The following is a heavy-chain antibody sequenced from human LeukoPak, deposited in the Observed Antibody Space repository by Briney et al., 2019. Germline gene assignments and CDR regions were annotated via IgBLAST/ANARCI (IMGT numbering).Heavy chain of an antibody. J-gene: IGHJ4*02. V-gene: IGHV3-23*01. CDR1: GFTFSSYA. CDR3: AKDLLDYDILTGYLSLGD. CDR2: ISGGST. D-gene: IGHD3-9*01. Sequence: GGSLRLSCAASGFTFSSYAMSWVRQAPGKGLEWVSAISGGSTYYADSVKGRFTISRDNSKNTLYLQMNSLRAEDTAVYYCAKDLLDYDILTGYLSLGDWGQGTLVTVSS.